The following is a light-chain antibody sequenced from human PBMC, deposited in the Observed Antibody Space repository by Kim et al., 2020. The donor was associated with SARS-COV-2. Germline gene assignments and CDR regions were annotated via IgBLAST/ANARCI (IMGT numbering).Light chain of an antibody. V-gene: IGKV3-11*01. CDR1: HSVNRY. CDR2: DAS. J-gene: IGKJ5*01. Sequence: LLPGERATASSRSSHSVNRYLSWYQQKPRQAPRLLIYDASNRTAGIPARFSGSGSGTDFTLTISTLEPEDFGVYYCQQRSDWPITFGQGTRLEIK. CDR3: QQRSDWPIT.